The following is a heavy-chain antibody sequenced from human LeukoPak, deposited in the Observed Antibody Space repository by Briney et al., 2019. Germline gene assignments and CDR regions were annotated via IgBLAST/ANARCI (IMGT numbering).Heavy chain of an antibody. J-gene: IGHJ4*02. CDR3: ARGYSGSRISY. D-gene: IGHD1-26*01. CDR1: GGSFSGYY. CDR2: INHSGST. Sequence: SETLSLTCAVYGGSFSGYYWSWIRQPPGKGLEWIGEINHSGSTNYNPSLKSRVTISVDTSKNQFSLKLSSVTAADTAVYYCARGYSGSRISYWGRGTLVTVSS. V-gene: IGHV4-34*01.